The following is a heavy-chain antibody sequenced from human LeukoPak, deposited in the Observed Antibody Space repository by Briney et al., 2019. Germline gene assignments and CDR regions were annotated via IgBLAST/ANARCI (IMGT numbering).Heavy chain of an antibody. CDR2: IYYSGST. CDR3: ARDYYDSSGLDY. D-gene: IGHD3-22*01. Sequence: SETLSLTCTVSGGSISSYYWSWIRQPPGKGGGWIGYIYYSGSTDYNPSLKSRVTISVDTSKNQFSLKLSSVTAADTAVYYCARDYYDSSGLDYWGQGTLVTVSS. J-gene: IGHJ4*02. V-gene: IGHV4-59*12. CDR1: GGSISSYY.